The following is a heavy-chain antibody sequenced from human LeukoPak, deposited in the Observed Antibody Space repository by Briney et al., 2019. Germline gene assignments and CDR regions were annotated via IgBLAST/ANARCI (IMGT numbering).Heavy chain of an antibody. V-gene: IGHV3-48*03. CDR2: ITSSGDIK. CDR3: ARDIYGDEDFDY. Sequence: GGSLRLSCATSGFTFTTYEMNWVRQAPGKGLEWVSYITSSGDIKTYADPVKGRFTVSRDDAKNSVYLQMNSLRPEDTAVYYCARDIYGDEDFDYWGQGTLVSVS. J-gene: IGHJ4*02. CDR1: GFTFTTYE. D-gene: IGHD3-10*01.